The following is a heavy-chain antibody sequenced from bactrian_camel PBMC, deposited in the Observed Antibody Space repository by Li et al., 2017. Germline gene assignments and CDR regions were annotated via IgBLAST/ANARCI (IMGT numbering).Heavy chain of an antibody. J-gene: IGHJ4*01. CDR2: IAPSTGST. D-gene: IGHD1*01. CDR1: RYMYNNGC. CDR3: AADLGWCGKSPLQREFRN. Sequence: HVQLVESGGGVVETGGSLRLSCAASRYMYNNGCMGWFRQAPGKEREGVAAIAPSTGSTYYDDSVKGRFTVSHVNSNNTLHLQMNSLKPEDTAVYYCAADLGWCGKSPLQREFRNWGQGTQVTVS. V-gene: IGHV3-3*01.